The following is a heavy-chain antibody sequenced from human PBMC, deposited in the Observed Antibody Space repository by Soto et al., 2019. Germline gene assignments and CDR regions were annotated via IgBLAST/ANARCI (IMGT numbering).Heavy chain of an antibody. Sequence: ASVRVSCKASGYIFSIFALHWVRQAPGQRLEWMGWIHTGKGDTKYSESFQGRVTIMRDTSASTSYMELSSLRSEDTGGYYCARAAGCGGDCYSPDFDYWGQGTLVTVSS. J-gene: IGHJ4*02. CDR2: IHTGKGDT. D-gene: IGHD2-21*02. V-gene: IGHV1-3*04. CDR1: GYIFSIFA. CDR3: ARAAGCGGDCYSPDFDY.